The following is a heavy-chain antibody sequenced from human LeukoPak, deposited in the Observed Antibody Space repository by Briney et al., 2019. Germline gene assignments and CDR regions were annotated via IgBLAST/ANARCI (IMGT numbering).Heavy chain of an antibody. CDR3: ARTPGYSSSLRNAFDV. V-gene: IGHV1-8*01. CDR2: MNPNSGNT. CDR1: GYTSTSYD. Sequence: ASVKVPCKASGYTSTSYDINWVRQATGQGLEWMGWMNPNSGNTGYAQKFQGRVTMTRNTSISTAYMELSSLRSEDTAVYYCARTPGYSSSLRNAFDVWGQGTMVTVSS. D-gene: IGHD6-13*01. J-gene: IGHJ3*01.